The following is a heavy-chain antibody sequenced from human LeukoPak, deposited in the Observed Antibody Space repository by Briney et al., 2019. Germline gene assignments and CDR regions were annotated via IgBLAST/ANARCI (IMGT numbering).Heavy chain of an antibody. CDR2: ISSSSRYI. CDR3: ARRLVAALDGMDV. J-gene: IGHJ6*02. Sequence: GGSLRLSCAASGFTFSSYSINWVRQAPGKGLEWVSSISSSSRYIYYADSVKGRFAISRDNAKNSLYLQMNSLRAEDTAVYYCARRLVAALDGMDVWGQGTTVTVSS. V-gene: IGHV3-21*01. CDR1: GFTFSSYS. D-gene: IGHD2-15*01.